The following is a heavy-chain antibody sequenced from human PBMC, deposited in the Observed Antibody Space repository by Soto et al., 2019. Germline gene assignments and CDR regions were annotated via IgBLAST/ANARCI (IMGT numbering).Heavy chain of an antibody. D-gene: IGHD2-21*02. J-gene: IGHJ6*03. Sequence: SGFTFSSYAMSWVRQAPGKGLEWVSAISGSGGSTYYADSVKGRFTISRDNSKNTLYLQMNSLRAEDTAVYYCAKSRGDTAYYYYYMDVWGKGTTVTVSS. CDR2: ISGSGGST. CDR1: GFTFSSYA. V-gene: IGHV3-23*01. CDR3: AKSRGDTAYYYYYMDV.